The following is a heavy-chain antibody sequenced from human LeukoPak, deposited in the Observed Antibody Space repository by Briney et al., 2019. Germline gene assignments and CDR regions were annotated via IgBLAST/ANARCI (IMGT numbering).Heavy chain of an antibody. V-gene: IGHV4-39*07. CDR3: GRDSGFWLY. CDR1: Y. D-gene: IGHD3-22*01. CDR2: IYSDGTT. Sequence: YWGWIRQTPGKGLEWIGNIYSDGTTSYNPSVKSRVTMSVDTSKNQFSLKLNSVTAADTAVYYCGRDSGFWLYWGQRTLVTISS. J-gene: IGHJ4*02.